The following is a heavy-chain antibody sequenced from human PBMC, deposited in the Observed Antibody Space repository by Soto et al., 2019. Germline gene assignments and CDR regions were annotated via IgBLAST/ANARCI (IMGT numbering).Heavy chain of an antibody. V-gene: IGHV4-39*01. Sequence: QLQLQESGPGLVKPSETLSLTCTVSGGSISSSSYYWGWIRQPPGKGLEWIGSIYYSGSTYYNPSLKSRVTISVDTSKNQFSLKLSSVTAADTAVYYCARFIWFGELLGARDAFDIWGQGTMVTVSS. D-gene: IGHD3-10*01. CDR3: ARFIWFGELLGARDAFDI. CDR2: IYYSGST. CDR1: GGSISSSSYY. J-gene: IGHJ3*02.